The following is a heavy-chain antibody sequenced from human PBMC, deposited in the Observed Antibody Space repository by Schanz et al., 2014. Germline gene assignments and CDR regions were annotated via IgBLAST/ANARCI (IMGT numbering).Heavy chain of an antibody. V-gene: IGHV3-11*06. J-gene: IGHJ5*02. CDR1: GFTFTDYY. Sequence: QVQLVESGGGLVKPGGSLRLSCAASGFTFTDYYISWIRQAPGMGLEWVSYISHNTFYTDYADSVKGRFTISRDNAKNSVHLQMNTLRAEDTAIYFCARDVYRSGRPFDLWGQGTLVTVSS. D-gene: IGHD5-18*01. CDR3: ARDVYRSGRPFDL. CDR2: ISHNTFYT.